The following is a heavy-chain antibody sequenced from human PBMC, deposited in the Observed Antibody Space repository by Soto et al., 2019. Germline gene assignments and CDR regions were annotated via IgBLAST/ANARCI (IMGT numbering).Heavy chain of an antibody. Sequence: KGSCKASGFTFTSNGISWGRQAPGQELEWLGIIYPGNSNTRYSPSFEGQVTMSADKSINTAYLQWSSLRASDTAIYFCARPSDVGLASSFEYWGQGTQVTVSS. CDR3: ARPSDVGLASSFEY. CDR1: GFTFTSNG. CDR2: IYPGNSNT. J-gene: IGHJ4*02. V-gene: IGHV5-51*01.